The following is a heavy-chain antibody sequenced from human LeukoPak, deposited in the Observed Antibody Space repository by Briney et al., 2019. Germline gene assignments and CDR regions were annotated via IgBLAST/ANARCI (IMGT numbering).Heavy chain of an antibody. J-gene: IGHJ3*02. CDR1: GYTFTSYY. Sequence: GASVKVSCKASGYTFTSYYMHWVRQAPGQGLEWMGIINPSGGSTSYAQKFQGRVTMTRDTSISTAYMELSRLRSDDTAVYYCARDFDSSSRKTTAFDIWGQGTMVTVSS. CDR3: ARDFDSSSRKTTAFDI. V-gene: IGHV1-46*01. CDR2: INPSGGST. D-gene: IGHD6-6*01.